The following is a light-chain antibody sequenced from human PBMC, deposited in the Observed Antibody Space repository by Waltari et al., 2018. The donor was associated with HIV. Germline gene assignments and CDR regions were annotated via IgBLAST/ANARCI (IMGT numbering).Light chain of an antibody. Sequence: QSVLTQPPSVSGAPGQRVTIPCSGTTSTVGANAVNWYRHLPRAAPKVVIFSSDERPSGVPDRFSGSKSGTSASLAISGLHSDDEGTYYCSTWDDSLNVVVFGGGTTLTVL. CDR3: STWDDSLNVVV. J-gene: IGLJ2*01. CDR1: TSTVGANA. V-gene: IGLV1-44*01. CDR2: SSD.